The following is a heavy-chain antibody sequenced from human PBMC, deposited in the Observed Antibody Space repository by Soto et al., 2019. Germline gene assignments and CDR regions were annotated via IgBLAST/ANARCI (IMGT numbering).Heavy chain of an antibody. CDR3: ARDPYRPGYCSGGSCYSPYYYYYYMDV. J-gene: IGHJ6*03. Sequence: GGSLRLSCAASGFTFSSYGMHWVRQAPGKGLEWVAVIWYDGSNKYYADSVKGRFTISRDNSKNTLYLQMNSLRAEDTAVYYCARDPYRPGYCSGGSCYSPYYYYYYMDVWGKGTTVTVSS. CDR2: IWYDGSNK. D-gene: IGHD2-15*01. V-gene: IGHV3-33*01. CDR1: GFTFSSYG.